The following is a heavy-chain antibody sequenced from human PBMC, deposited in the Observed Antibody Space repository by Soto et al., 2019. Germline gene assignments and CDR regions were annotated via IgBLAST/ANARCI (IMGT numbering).Heavy chain of an antibody. Sequence: QVQLVESGGGVVQPGRSLRLSCAASGFSFSSHGMHWVRQAPGKGLEWVAVMSFDGSDNYYGDSVKGRFTISRDNSKNTLYLQMNSLRVEDTAVYFCAKGLTIFGVVGIFDPWGQGTLVTVSS. CDR2: MSFDGSDN. J-gene: IGHJ5*02. CDR3: AKGLTIFGVVGIFDP. V-gene: IGHV3-30*18. CDR1: GFSFSSHG. D-gene: IGHD3-3*01.